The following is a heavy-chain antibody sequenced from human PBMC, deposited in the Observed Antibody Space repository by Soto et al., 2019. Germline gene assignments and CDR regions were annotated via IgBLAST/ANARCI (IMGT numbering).Heavy chain of an antibody. CDR3: ARDRGVDYGDPIYFQH. V-gene: IGHV4-59*01. CDR1: GGSISSYY. CDR2: IYYSGST. J-gene: IGHJ1*01. Sequence: SETLSLPCTVFGGSISSYYWSCIRQPPGKGLEWIGYIYYSGSTNYNPSLKSRVTISVDTSKNQFSLKLSSVTAADTAVYYCARDRGVDYGDPIYFQHWGQGTLVTVSS. D-gene: IGHD4-17*01.